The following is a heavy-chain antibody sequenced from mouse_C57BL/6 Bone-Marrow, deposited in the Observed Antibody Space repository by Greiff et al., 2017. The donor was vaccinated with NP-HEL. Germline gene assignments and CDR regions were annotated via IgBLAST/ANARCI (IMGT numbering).Heavy chain of an antibody. V-gene: IGHV1-69*01. Sequence: QVQLQQPGAELVMPGASVKLSCKASGYTFTSYWMHWVQQRPGQGLEWIGEIDPSDSYTNYTHKFKGKSTLTVDKSSSTAYMQLSSLTSEDSAVYYCARAGDYDYDYGGYYYAMDYWGQGTSVTVSS. J-gene: IGHJ4*01. CDR2: IDPSDSYT. CDR1: GYTFTSYW. CDR3: ARAGDYDYDYGGYYYAMDY. D-gene: IGHD2-4*01.